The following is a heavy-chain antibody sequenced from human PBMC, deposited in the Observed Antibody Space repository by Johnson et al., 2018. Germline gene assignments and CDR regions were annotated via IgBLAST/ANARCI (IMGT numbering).Heavy chain of an antibody. Sequence: VQLQESGGGLVQPGGSLRLSCAASGFTVSNNYMSWVRQAPGRGLELVSLIYSTGVTHYADSVKGRFTISRDNSKNTLYLQMNGLRAEDTAGYHWARDGMCNGQVCVWGKGTTVPVSS. J-gene: IGHJ6*04. CDR1: GFTVSNNY. CDR3: ARDGMCNGQVCV. V-gene: IGHV3-66*02. D-gene: IGHD1-14*01. CDR2: IYSTGVT.